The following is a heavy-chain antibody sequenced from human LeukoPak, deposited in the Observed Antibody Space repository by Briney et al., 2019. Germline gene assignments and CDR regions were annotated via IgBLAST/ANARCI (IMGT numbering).Heavy chain of an antibody. J-gene: IGHJ4*02. V-gene: IGHV3-48*01. CDR1: GFTFRTYS. CDR2: ISSSSSTI. D-gene: IGHD1-20*01. Sequence: GGSLRLSCAASGFTFRTYSLNWVRLAPGKGLECISYISSSSSTIYYADSVKGRFTISRDNAQNSLYLQMNSLRAEDTAVYYCARDQFNWNPFDYWGQGTLVTVSS. CDR3: ARDQFNWNPFDY.